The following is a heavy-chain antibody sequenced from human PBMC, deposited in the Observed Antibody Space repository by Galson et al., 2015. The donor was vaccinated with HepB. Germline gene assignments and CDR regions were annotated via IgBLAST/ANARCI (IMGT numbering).Heavy chain of an antibody. Sequence: ETLSLTCTVSGGSISSRNHYWGWIRQPPGKRLEWLGSLYYSGTTYHNPDPESRVTLSVDTSKNQFSLKLNSVTAADTAVYYCARHQTRRRDCVSTSCWWGWGIDYWGQGTLVTVSS. CDR2: LYYSGTT. J-gene: IGHJ4*02. V-gene: IGHV4-39*01. CDR3: ARHQTRRRDCVSTSCWWGWGIDY. D-gene: IGHD2-2*01. CDR1: GGSISSRNHY.